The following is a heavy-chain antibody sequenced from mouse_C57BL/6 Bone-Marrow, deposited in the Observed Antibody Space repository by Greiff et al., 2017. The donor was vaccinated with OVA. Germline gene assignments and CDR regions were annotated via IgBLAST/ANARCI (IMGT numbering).Heavy chain of an antibody. V-gene: IGHV2-6*01. J-gene: IGHJ3*01. D-gene: IGHD2-1*01. CDR1: GFSLTSYG. CDR2: IWGVGST. CDR3: ASYGNHAWFAY. Sequence: VQGVESGPGLVAPSQSLSITCTVSGFSLTSYGVDWVRQSPGKGLEWLGVIWGVGSTNYNSALKSRLSISKDNSKSQFFLKMNRLQNDDTAMYYCASYGNHAWFAYWGQGTLVTVSA.